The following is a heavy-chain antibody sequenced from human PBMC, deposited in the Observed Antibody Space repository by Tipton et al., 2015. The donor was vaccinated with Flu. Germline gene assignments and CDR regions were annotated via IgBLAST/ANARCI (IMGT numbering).Heavy chain of an antibody. V-gene: IGHV4-4*07. J-gene: IGHJ4*02. D-gene: IGHD3-10*01. CDR3: ARGSGSGTFMIFDF. CDR1: GGSLSSYY. Sequence: TLSLTCTVSGGSLSSYYWSWIRQPAGKGLEWIGRIYTSGGSKYNPSLRGRLTMSVDASKREFSLKLSSVTAADTAVYYCARGSGSGTFMIFDFWGQGTLVTVSS. CDR2: IYTSGGS.